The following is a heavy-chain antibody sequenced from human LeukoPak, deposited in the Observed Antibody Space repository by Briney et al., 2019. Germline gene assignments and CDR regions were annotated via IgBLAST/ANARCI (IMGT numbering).Heavy chain of an antibody. D-gene: IGHD2-2*02. V-gene: IGHV1-18*01. CDR2: ISAYNGNT. CDR3: ARVRRIVVVPAAIPDWFDP. J-gene: IGHJ5*02. Sequence: ASVKVSCKASGYTFTSYGISWVRQAPGQGLEWMGWISAYNGNTNYAQKLQGRVTMTTDTSTSTAYMELRSLRSDDTAVYYCARVRRIVVVPAAIPDWFDPWGLGTLVTVSP. CDR1: GYTFTSYG.